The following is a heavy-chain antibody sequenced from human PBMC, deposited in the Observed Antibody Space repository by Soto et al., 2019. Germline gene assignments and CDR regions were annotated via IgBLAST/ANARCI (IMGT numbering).Heavy chain of an antibody. J-gene: IGHJ5*02. CDR2: IIPIFGTA. D-gene: IGHD5-18*01. CDR1: GGTFSSYA. V-gene: IGHV1-69*13. CDR3: ARIPVDTSMIYWFDP. Sequence: SVKVSCKASGGTFSSYAISWVRQAPGQGLEWMGGIIPIFGTANYAQKFQGRVTITADESTSTAYMELSSLRSEDTAVYYCARIPVDTSMIYWFDPWGQGTLVTVSS.